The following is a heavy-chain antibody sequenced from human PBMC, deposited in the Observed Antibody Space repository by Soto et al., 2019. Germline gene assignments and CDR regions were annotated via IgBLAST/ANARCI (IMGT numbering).Heavy chain of an antibody. V-gene: IGHV3-7*03. CDR2: IRKDGSEK. CDR3: AGGSGWLSDY. CDR1: GFSISSYW. D-gene: IGHD6-19*01. J-gene: IGHJ4*02. Sequence: EVQLVESGGGLVQPGGSLRLSCAASGFSISSYWINWVRQAPGKGLEWVAIIRKDGSEKYYVDSVKGRFTISRDNAKNSLYLKMNSPRDDDTAVYYCAGGSGWLSDYWGRGTLVTVSS.